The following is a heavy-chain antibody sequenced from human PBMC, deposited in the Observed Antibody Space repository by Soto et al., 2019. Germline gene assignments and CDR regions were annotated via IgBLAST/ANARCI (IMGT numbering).Heavy chain of an antibody. V-gene: IGHV4-59*11. D-gene: IGHD2-15*01. Sequence: PSETLSLTCTVSGGSMSSHYWTWLRQPPGKGLEWIGYIYYSGSTNYNPSLKSRVTISVDTSKNQFSLKLSSVTAADTAVYYCARAPGYCSGGSCYSRRNWFDPWGQGTLVTVSS. CDR3: ARAPGYCSGGSCYSRRNWFDP. CDR1: GGSMSSHY. CDR2: IYYSGST. J-gene: IGHJ5*02.